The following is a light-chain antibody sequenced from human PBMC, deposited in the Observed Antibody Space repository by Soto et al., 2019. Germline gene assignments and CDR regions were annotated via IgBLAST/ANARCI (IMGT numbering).Light chain of an antibody. CDR1: YSDIGVYDS. V-gene: IGLV2-14*01. CDR3: TSYTTATTYV. CDR2: GVD. Sequence: QSVLTQPASVSGSPGQSITVSCTGTYSDIGVYDSVSWYHHLPGRAPKLLIYGVDRRPSGISYRFSASKSGNTASLTISGLQAEDEADYYCTSYTTATTYVFGTGTKLTVL. J-gene: IGLJ1*01.